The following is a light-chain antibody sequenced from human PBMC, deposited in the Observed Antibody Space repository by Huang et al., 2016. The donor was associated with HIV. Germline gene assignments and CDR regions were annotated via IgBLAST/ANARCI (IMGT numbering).Light chain of an antibody. CDR1: QSVSSSY. Sequence: DIVLTQSPGTLSLSPGERATLSCRASQSVSSSYLAWYQQKPGQAPRLLIYGASSRATGIPDRFSGSGSGTDFTLTISRLEPEDFAVYYCQQYRSSPRTPTFGGGTKVEIK. J-gene: IGKJ4*01. V-gene: IGKV3-20*01. CDR2: GAS. CDR3: QQYRSSPRTPT.